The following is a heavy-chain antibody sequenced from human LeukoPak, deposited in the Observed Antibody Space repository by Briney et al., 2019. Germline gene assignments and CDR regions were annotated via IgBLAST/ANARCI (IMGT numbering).Heavy chain of an antibody. J-gene: IGHJ4*02. CDR3: ARAPLGDIDY. Sequence: PGGSLRLSCAASGFTVSSNYMSWVRRAPGKGLEWVSVIYSGGSTYYADSVKGRFTISGDNSKNTLYLQMNSLRAEDTAVYYCARAPLGDIDYWGQGTLVTVSS. V-gene: IGHV3-53*01. CDR1: GFTVSSNY. CDR2: IYSGGST. D-gene: IGHD2-21*02.